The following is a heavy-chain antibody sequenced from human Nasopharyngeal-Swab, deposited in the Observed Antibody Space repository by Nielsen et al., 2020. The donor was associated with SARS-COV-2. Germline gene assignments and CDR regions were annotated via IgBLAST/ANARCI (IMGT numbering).Heavy chain of an antibody. V-gene: IGHV3-21*01. Sequence: GESLKISCAASGFTFSSYSMNWVRQAPGKGLEWVSSISSSSSYIYYADSVKGRFTISRDNAKNSLYPQMNSLRAEDTAVYYCASYVAGTPTYYYYYMDVWGKGTTVTVSS. CDR2: ISSSSSYI. CDR3: ASYVAGTPTYYYYYMDV. D-gene: IGHD1/OR15-1a*01. J-gene: IGHJ6*03. CDR1: GFTFSSYS.